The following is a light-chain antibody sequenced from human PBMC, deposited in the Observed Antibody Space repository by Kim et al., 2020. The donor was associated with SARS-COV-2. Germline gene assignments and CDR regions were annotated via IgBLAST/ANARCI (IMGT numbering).Light chain of an antibody. J-gene: IGLJ3*02. CDR1: SSNVGTFNL. CDR2: AVT. Sequence: QSALTQPASVSGSPGQSITISCTGTSSNVGTFNLVSWYQQYPGKAPKVMIYAVTERPSGVSNRFSGSKSGNTASLTISGLQAEDEANYYCYSYAASGISVFGGGTQLTVL. V-gene: IGLV2-23*02. CDR3: YSYAASGISV.